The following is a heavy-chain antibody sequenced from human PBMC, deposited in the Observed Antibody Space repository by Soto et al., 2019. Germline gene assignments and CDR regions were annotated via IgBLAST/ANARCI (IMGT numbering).Heavy chain of an antibody. D-gene: IGHD3-22*01. CDR1: GGSVSSGSYY. J-gene: IGHJ3*02. Sequence: QVQLQESGPGLVKPSETLSLTCTVSGGSVSSGSYYWSWIRQPPGKGLEWIGYIYYSGSTNYNPSPPSLVTMSVDTPENQFSLKLSSVTAADTAVYYCARAAEAYYDSSGYYLLGAFDIWGQGTMVTVSS. CDR3: ARAAEAYYDSSGYYLLGAFDI. V-gene: IGHV4-61*01. CDR2: IYYSGST.